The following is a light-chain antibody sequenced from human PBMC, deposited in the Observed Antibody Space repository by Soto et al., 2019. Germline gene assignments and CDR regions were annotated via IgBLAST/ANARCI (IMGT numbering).Light chain of an antibody. J-gene: IGLJ1*01. CDR2: EGT. Sequence: QSVLTQPASVSGSPGQSITISCTGSSSDVGRYNLVSWYQHHPGKAPKLMIYEGTKRPSGVSDRFSGSKSGNTASLTISGLQAEDEADYYCSSKRDSSTLFVFGTGTKVTVL. CDR1: SSDVGRYNL. V-gene: IGLV2-14*02. CDR3: SSKRDSSTLFV.